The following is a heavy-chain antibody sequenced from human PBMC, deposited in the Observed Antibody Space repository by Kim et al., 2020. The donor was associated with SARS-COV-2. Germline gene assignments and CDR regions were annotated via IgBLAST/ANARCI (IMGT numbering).Heavy chain of an antibody. CDR2: ISSSSYT. Sequence: GGSLRLSCAASGFTFSDYYMSWIRQAPGKGLEWVSYISSSSYTNYADSVKGRFTISRDNAKNSLYLQMNSLRAEDTAVYYCARVGYDYVWGSYRDYYYYDGMDVWGQGTTVTVSS. V-gene: IGHV3-11*05. CDR1: GFTFSDYY. CDR3: ARVGYDYVWGSYRDYYYYDGMDV. D-gene: IGHD3-16*02. J-gene: IGHJ6*02.